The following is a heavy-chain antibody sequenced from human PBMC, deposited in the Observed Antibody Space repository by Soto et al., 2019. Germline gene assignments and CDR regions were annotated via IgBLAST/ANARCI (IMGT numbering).Heavy chain of an antibody. CDR2: TSYSGFS. V-gene: IGHV4-31*11. Sequence: QVQLQESGPGLVKPSQTLSLTCAVSGGSITTPGHYWSWIRQHPGEGLEWLGYTSYSGFSYYNPSLQSRITISLDTSKNQFSLQLTSVTAADTAIYFCARNRGDTPNYYYMDVWGRGTTVAVSS. CDR1: GGSITTPGHY. CDR3: ARNRGDTPNYYYMDV. D-gene: IGHD3-10*01. J-gene: IGHJ6*03.